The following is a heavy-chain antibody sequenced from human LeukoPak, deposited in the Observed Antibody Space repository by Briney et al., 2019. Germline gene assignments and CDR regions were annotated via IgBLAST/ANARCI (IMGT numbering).Heavy chain of an antibody. CDR1: GFTFSKYW. D-gene: IGHD1-26*01. V-gene: IGHV3-7*05. Sequence: GALELSCAASGFTFSKYWMRLVRPAPGKGLEGGANIKEDGSEKYYVDSVKGRFTIARDNAYNSLYLQMNSLRAEDTAIYFCARFTRRYSGDYWGQGTLVTVSS. J-gene: IGHJ4*02. CDR3: ARFTRRYSGDY. CDR2: IKEDGSEK.